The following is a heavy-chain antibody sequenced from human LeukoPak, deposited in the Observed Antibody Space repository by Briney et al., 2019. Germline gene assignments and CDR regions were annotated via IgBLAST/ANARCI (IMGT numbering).Heavy chain of an antibody. D-gene: IGHD5-18*01. Sequence: TSETLSLTCAVYGGSFSGYYWSWIRQPPGKGLEWIGEINHSGSTNYNPSLKSRVTISGDTSKNQFSLKLSSVTAADTAVYFCARVGYSYVINDWSRTGLGAYPTKYYYHMDVWGKGTTVTVSS. J-gene: IGHJ6*03. CDR2: INHSGST. V-gene: IGHV4-34*01. CDR1: GGSFSGYY. CDR3: ARVGYSYVINDWSRTGLGAYPTKYYYHMDV.